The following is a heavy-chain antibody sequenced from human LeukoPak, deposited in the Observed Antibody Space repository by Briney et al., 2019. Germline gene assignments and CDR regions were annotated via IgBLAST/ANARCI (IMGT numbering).Heavy chain of an antibody. CDR3: ARDRVTYYYDSSGYYYVGLCDY. V-gene: IGHV4-59*01. J-gene: IGHJ4*02. CDR2: IYYSGST. D-gene: IGHD3-22*01. CDR1: GGSISSYY. Sequence: SETLSLTCTVSGGSISSYYWSWIRQPPGKGLEWIGYIYYSGSTNYNPSLKSRVTISVDTSKNQFSLKLSSVTAADTAVYYCARDRVTYYYDSSGYYYVGLCDYWGQGTLVTVSS.